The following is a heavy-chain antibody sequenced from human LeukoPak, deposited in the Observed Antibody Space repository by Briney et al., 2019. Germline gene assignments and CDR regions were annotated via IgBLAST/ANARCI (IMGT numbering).Heavy chain of an antibody. CDR3: ARHSLNNYGSYY. Sequence: SETLSLTCTVSGGSISSSTYSWTWIRQPPGKGLEWIGSIHYDGNTYYKPSLKSRVTISVDTSKIQFSLRLSSATAADVATYYCARHSLNNYGSYYWGQGTLVTVSS. CDR1: GGSISSSTYS. CDR2: IHYDGNT. J-gene: IGHJ4*02. D-gene: IGHD5-24*01. V-gene: IGHV4-39*01.